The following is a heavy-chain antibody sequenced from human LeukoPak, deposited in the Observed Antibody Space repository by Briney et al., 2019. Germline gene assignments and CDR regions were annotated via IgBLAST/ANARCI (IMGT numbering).Heavy chain of an antibody. CDR3: ARADPGGYSYGYPDSFDY. J-gene: IGHJ4*02. CDR2: ISPNSGGT. CDR1: GYTFTGYY. D-gene: IGHD5-18*01. V-gene: IGHV1-2*02. Sequence: ASVKVSCKASGYTFTGYYMHWVRQAPGQGLEWMGWISPNSGGTNYARKFQGRVTMTRDTSISTAYMELSRLRSDDTAVYYCARADPGGYSYGYPDSFDYWGQGTLVTVSS.